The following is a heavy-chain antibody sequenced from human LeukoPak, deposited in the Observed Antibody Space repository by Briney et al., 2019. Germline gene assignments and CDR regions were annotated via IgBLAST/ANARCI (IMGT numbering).Heavy chain of an antibody. Sequence: ASVKVSCKASGYTFAGYYMHWVRQAPGQGLEWMGWINPNSGGTNYAQKFQGRVTMTRDTSISTAYMELSRLRSDDTAVYYCARSLRWDSGYDKTYCGGDCYPEPSFDYWGQGTLVTVSS. D-gene: IGHD2-21*02. V-gene: IGHV1-2*02. CDR1: GYTFAGYY. CDR2: INPNSGGT. J-gene: IGHJ4*02. CDR3: ARSLRWDSGYDKTYCGGDCYPEPSFDY.